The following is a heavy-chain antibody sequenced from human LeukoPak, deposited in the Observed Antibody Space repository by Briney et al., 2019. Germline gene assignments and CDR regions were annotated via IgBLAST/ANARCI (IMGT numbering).Heavy chain of an antibody. D-gene: IGHD3/OR15-3a*01. J-gene: IGHJ4*02. CDR1: GYTFSNYT. CDR3: AKFGTVYYNNYFDY. CDR2: IRGSGGST. V-gene: IGHV3-23*01. Sequence: GGCLRLSCAASGYTFSNYTRSWVRQAPGKGLEWVSAIRGSGGSTYYADAVKGRFNISRDNSKNTLYLQMNSLRAEDTAVYYFAKFGTVYYNNYFDYWGQGTLVTVSS.